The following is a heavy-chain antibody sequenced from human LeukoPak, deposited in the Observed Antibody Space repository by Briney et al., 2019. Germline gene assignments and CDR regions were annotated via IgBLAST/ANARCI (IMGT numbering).Heavy chain of an antibody. D-gene: IGHD3-22*01. CDR1: GFTFSSYA. CDR3: ARDRWYYYDSSDYYHDAFDV. J-gene: IGHJ3*01. CDR2: ISYDGSNK. Sequence: GGSLRLSCAASGFTFSSYAMHWVRQAPGKGLEWVAVISYDGSNKYYADSVKGRFTISRDNSKNTLYLQMNSLRAEDTAVYYCARDRWYYYDSSDYYHDAFDVWGQGTMVTVSS. V-gene: IGHV3-30*04.